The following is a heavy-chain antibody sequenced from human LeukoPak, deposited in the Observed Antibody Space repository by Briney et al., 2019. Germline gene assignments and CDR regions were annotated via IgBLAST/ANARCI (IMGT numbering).Heavy chain of an antibody. J-gene: IGHJ5*02. Sequence: SETLSLTCTVSGGSISSYYWSWIRQPPGNGLEWIGYIYYTGSTNYNPSLKSRVTISVDTSKNHFSLKLSSVAAADTAVYYCARGDGDYGWFDPWGQGTLVTVSS. V-gene: IGHV4-59*01. CDR1: GGSISSYY. CDR3: ARGDGDYGWFDP. CDR2: IYYTGST. D-gene: IGHD4-17*01.